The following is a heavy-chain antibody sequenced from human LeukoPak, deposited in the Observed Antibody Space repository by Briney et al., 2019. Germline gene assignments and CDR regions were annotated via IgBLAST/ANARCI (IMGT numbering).Heavy chain of an antibody. D-gene: IGHD5-24*01. V-gene: IGHV3-48*01. CDR3: ARDYKYAFDN. CDR1: GFTFSDYI. Sequence: GGSLRLSCAASGFTFSDYIMNWVRQAPGKGLEWISYIGIDSGNTIYADSVKGRFTISGDKAKNSLYLQMNSLRVEDTAVYYCARDYKYAFDNWGQGTLVTVSS. J-gene: IGHJ4*02. CDR2: IGIDSGNT.